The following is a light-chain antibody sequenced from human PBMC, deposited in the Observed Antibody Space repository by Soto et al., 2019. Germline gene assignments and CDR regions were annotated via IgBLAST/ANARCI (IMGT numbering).Light chain of an antibody. V-gene: IGKV4-1*01. J-gene: IGKJ1*01. CDR1: QRVLYSSNNKNY. CDR2: WAS. Sequence: DIVMTQSPDSLAVSLGERATINCKSSQRVLYSSNNKNYLTWYQQKPVQPPKLLIYWASTRESGVPDRFSGSGSGTDFTLTISSLQAEDLALYYCQQYYITPSTFGQGTKVEIQ. CDR3: QQYYITPST.